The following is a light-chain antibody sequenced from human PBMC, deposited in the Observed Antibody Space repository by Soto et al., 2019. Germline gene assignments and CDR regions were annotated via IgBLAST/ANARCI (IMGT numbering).Light chain of an antibody. V-gene: IGLV2-14*03. CDR3: TSYTSSFTYV. CDR2: DVN. J-gene: IGLJ1*01. Sequence: QPVLTQPASVSGSPGQSIAVSCTGTSSDVGGYNFVSWYQHHPGKAPKLIIYDVNNRPSGVSDRFSGSKSGNTASLTISGLQAEDEADYYCTSYTSSFTYVFGAGTKVTVL. CDR1: SSDVGGYNF.